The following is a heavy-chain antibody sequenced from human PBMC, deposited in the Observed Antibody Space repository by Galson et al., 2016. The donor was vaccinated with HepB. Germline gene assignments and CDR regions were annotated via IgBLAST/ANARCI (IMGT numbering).Heavy chain of an antibody. J-gene: IGHJ6*02. Sequence: QSGAEVKKPGESLKISCRGSGYSFGSYWIGWVRQMPGKGLEWMGIIYPGDFDIRYSPSFQGQVTISVDKSISTAYLQWSSLTASDTAMYYCARSLTGSYVSWGAIYNYSAMDVWGQGTTVTVS. CDR3: ARSLTGSYVSWGAIYNYSAMDV. CDR2: IYPGDFDI. CDR1: GYSFGSYW. V-gene: IGHV5-51*01. D-gene: IGHD3-3*01.